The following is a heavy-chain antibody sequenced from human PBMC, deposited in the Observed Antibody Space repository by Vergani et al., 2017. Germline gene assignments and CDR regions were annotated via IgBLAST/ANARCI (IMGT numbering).Heavy chain of an antibody. J-gene: IGHJ4*02. V-gene: IGHV3-23*04. Sequence: VQLVESGGGVVQPGRSLRLSCAASGFTFSSYAMHWVRQAPGKGLEWVSAISGSGGNTFYTDSVKGRFTISRDNSKDTLYLQMNSLRVEDTAIYYCAKYLRDSTDGLPDSWGPGTLVIVSS. CDR1: GFTFSSYA. D-gene: IGHD2-21*02. CDR2: ISGSGGNT. CDR3: AKYLRDSTDGLPDS.